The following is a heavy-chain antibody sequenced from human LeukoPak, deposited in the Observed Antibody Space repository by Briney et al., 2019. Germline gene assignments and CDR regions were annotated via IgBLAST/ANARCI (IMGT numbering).Heavy chain of an antibody. D-gene: IGHD2-15*01. J-gene: IGHJ5*02. Sequence: EASVKVSCKASGYTFTSYGISWVRQAPGQGLEWMGWINAGNGNTKYSQKFQGRVTITRDTSASTAYMELSSLRSEDTAVYYCARGDIVVVVAATPPGQTYNWFDPWGQGTLVTVSS. CDR2: INAGNGNT. CDR1: GYTFTSYG. V-gene: IGHV1-3*01. CDR3: ARGDIVVVVAATPPGQTYNWFDP.